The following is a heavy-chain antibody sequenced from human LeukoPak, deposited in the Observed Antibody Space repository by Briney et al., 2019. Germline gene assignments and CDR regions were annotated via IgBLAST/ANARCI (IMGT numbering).Heavy chain of an antibody. CDR1: GNTFTGYY. Sequence: VASVKVSCKASGNTFTGYYMHWVRQAPGQGLEWMGWINPNSGSTNYAQKFQGRVTMTRDTSISTAYMELSRLRSDDTAVYYCARDLGEMATIKSSSFDYWGQGTLVTVSS. D-gene: IGHD5-24*01. V-gene: IGHV1-2*02. CDR3: ARDLGEMATIKSSSFDY. J-gene: IGHJ4*02. CDR2: INPNSGST.